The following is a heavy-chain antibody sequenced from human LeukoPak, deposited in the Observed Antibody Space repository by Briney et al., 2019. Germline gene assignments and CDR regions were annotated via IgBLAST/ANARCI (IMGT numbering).Heavy chain of an antibody. J-gene: IGHJ4*02. CDR1: GGSISSYY. D-gene: IGHD4-17*01. CDR3: ARHRATVPYFDY. CDR2: ICYSGST. V-gene: IGHV4-59*08. Sequence: SETLSLTCTVSGGSISSYYWSWIRQPPGKGLEWIGYICYSGSTNYNPSLKSRVTISVDTSKNQFSLKLSSVTAADTAVYYCARHRATVPYFDYWGQGTLVTVSS.